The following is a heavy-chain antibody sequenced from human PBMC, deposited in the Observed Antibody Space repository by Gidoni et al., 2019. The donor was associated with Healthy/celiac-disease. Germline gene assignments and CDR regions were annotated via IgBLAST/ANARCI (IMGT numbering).Heavy chain of an antibody. CDR2: IKQDGSEK. D-gene: IGHD3-22*01. Sequence: EVQLVESGGGLVQPGGSLRLSCAASGFIFSSYWMSWVRQAPGKGLEWVANIKQDGSEKYYVDSVKGRFTISGDNAKNSLYLQMNSMRAEDTAVYYCVREGYYDSSGYQDAFDIWGQGTMATVSS. V-gene: IGHV3-7*01. CDR1: GFIFSSYW. J-gene: IGHJ3*02. CDR3: VREGYYDSSGYQDAFDI.